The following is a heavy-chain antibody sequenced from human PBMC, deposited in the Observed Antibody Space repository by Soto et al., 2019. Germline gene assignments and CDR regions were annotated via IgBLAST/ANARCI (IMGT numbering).Heavy chain of an antibody. J-gene: IGHJ4*02. Sequence: GGSLRLSCGASGFPFSTYAMSWVRQAPGKGLEWVSAIGGSDGSTHYADSVKGRLTISRDNSRNTLYLQINSLRAEDTAVYYCAKEGSTSYAFFDYWGRGTLVTVSS. V-gene: IGHV3-23*01. D-gene: IGHD6-6*01. CDR1: GFPFSTYA. CDR2: IGGSDGST. CDR3: AKEGSTSYAFFDY.